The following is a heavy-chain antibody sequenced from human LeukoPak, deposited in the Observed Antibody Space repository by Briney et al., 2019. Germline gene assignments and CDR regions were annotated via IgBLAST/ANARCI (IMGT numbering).Heavy chain of an antibody. CDR3: ARWDSSGDAFDI. Sequence: SETLSLTCAVSGGSISSSNWWSWVRQPPGQGLEWIGEIYHSGSTNYNPSLKSRVTISVDKSKNQFSLKLSSVTAADTAVYYCARWDSSGDAFDIWGQGTMVTVSS. CDR2: IYHSGST. D-gene: IGHD6-19*01. CDR1: GGSISSSNW. V-gene: IGHV4-4*02. J-gene: IGHJ3*02.